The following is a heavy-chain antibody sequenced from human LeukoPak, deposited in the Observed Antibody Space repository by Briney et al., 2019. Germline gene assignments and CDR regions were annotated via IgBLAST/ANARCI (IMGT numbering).Heavy chain of an antibody. CDR1: GFTFSSYA. V-gene: IGHV3-30-3*01. CDR2: ISYDGSNK. Sequence: GGSLRLSCAASGFTFSSYAMHWVRQAPGKGLEWVAVISYDGSNKYYADSVKGRFTISRDNSKNTLYLQMNSLRAEDTAVYYCARDGAPSGRYVGGFDYWGQGTLVTVSS. CDR3: ARDGAPSGRYVGGFDY. J-gene: IGHJ4*02. D-gene: IGHD1-26*01.